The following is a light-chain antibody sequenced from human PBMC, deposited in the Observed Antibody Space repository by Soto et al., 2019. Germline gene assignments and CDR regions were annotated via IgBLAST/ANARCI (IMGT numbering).Light chain of an antibody. J-gene: IGLJ2*01. CDR3: SSFSSSSTGV. Sequence: QSALTQPASVSGSPGQSITISCSGTSSDVGGYDYVSWYQQHPAKAPKLLIYDVSNRPSGVSIRFSGSKSGSAASLTISRLQAEDDAYYYGSSFSSSSTGVFGGGTKLTVL. CDR1: SSDVGGYDY. V-gene: IGLV2-14*01. CDR2: DVS.